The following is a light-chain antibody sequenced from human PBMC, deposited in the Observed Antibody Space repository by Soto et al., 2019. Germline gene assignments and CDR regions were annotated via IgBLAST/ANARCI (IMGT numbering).Light chain of an antibody. J-gene: IGKJ1*01. V-gene: IGKV3-11*01. Sequence: EIVLTQSPGTLSLSPGERATLSCRASQSVSSHLAGYQQKPGQAPRLLIYDSTNRATGIPARFSGSGSGTAVTLTISSLVPEEFAVYHWWRRTTWPVTFGHGRKVEI. CDR1: QSVSSH. CDR3: WRRTTWPVT. CDR2: DST.